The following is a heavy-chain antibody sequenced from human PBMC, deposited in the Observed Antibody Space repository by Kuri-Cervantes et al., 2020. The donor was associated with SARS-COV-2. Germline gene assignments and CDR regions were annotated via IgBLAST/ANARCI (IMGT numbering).Heavy chain of an antibody. J-gene: IGHJ6*03. V-gene: IGHV3-23*01. CDR3: AKLKRYQLLRYHMDV. D-gene: IGHD2-2*01. CDR1: GFSFSSYA. Sequence: GGSLRLSCAASGFSFSSYAMSWVRQAPGKGLEWVSSISGSGDSTYYGDSVKGRFTISRDNSKNTLFPQMNGLRAEDTAVYYCAKLKRYQLLRYHMDVWGKGTTVTVSS. CDR2: ISGSGDST.